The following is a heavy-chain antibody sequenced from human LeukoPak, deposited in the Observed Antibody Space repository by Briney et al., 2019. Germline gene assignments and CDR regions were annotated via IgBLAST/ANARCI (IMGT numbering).Heavy chain of an antibody. CDR2: IYHSGST. V-gene: IGHV4-4*02. CDR3: ARVTVDIVVVVAATSFDY. Sequence: SETLSLTCAVSGGSISSSNWWSWVRQPPGKGLEWIGEIYHSGSTNYNPSLKSRVTISVDKSKNQFSLKLSSVTAADTAVYYCARVTVDIVVVVAATSFDYWGQGTLVTVSS. D-gene: IGHD2-15*01. J-gene: IGHJ4*02. CDR1: GGSISSSNW.